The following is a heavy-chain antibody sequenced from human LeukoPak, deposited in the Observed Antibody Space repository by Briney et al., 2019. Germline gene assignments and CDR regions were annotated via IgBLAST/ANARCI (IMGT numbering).Heavy chain of an antibody. CDR1: GYTFTGYD. D-gene: IGHD6-13*01. Sequence: ASVKVSCKASGYTFTGYDINWVRQATGQGLEWMGWMNPNSGNTGYAQKFQGRVTITRNTSISTAYMELSSLRSEDTAVYYCARFAAGSYYYYMDVWGKGTTVTVSS. J-gene: IGHJ6*03. V-gene: IGHV1-8*03. CDR2: MNPNSGNT. CDR3: ARFAAGSYYYYMDV.